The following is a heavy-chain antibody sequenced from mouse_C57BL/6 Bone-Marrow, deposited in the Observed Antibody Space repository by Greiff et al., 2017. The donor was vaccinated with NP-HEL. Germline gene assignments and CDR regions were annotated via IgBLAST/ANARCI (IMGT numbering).Heavy chain of an antibody. V-gene: IGHV1-18*01. CDR1: GYTFPDYN. Sequence: VQLQQSGPELVKPGASVKIPCKASGYTFPDYNMDWVKQSHGKSLEGIGDINPNNGGTIYNQKFKGKATLTVDKSSSTAYMELRSLTSEDTAVYYCARRDWAWFAYWRRGTLVTVSA. J-gene: IGHJ3*01. CDR2: INPNNGGT. CDR3: ARRDWAWFAY. D-gene: IGHD4-1*01.